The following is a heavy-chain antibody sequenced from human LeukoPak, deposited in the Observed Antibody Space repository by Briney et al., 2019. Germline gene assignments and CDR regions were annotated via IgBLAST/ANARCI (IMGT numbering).Heavy chain of an antibody. Sequence: SETLSLTCTVSGGSISSYYWSWIRQPPGKGLEWIGYIYYSGSTNYNPSLKSRVTISVDTSKNQFSLKLSSVTAADTAVYYCARVGWVRYFDWLSNDNWFDPWGQGTLVTVSS. D-gene: IGHD3-9*01. CDR3: ARVGWVRYFDWLSNDNWFDP. CDR2: IYYSGST. J-gene: IGHJ5*02. CDR1: GGSISSYY. V-gene: IGHV4-59*01.